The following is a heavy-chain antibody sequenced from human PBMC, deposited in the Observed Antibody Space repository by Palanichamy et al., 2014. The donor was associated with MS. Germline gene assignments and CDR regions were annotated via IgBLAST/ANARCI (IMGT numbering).Heavy chain of an antibody. V-gene: IGHV3-11*01. D-gene: IGHD2-2*01. CDR2: ISGSGSST. J-gene: IGHJ6*02. Sequence: QVQPVESGGGLVKPGGSLRLSCAASGFTFSDYYMSWIRQAPGKGLEWVSYISGSGSSTYYADSVKGRLTISRDNAKNSLYLQINSLRAEDTAVYYCARDGYCSGSSCYLYYGMDVWGQGTTVTVSS. CDR3: ARDGYCSGSSCYLYYGMDV. CDR1: GFTFSDYY.